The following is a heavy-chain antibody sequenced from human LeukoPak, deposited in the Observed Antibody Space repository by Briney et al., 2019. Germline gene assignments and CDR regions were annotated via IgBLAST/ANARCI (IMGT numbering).Heavy chain of an antibody. CDR3: VRRTRVAMPNALDLISDF. CDR1: GDSFSGHY. D-gene: IGHD2-2*01. J-gene: IGHJ4*02. CDR2: ITDGGRT. V-gene: IGHV4-34*01. Sequence: PSETLSLTCAVYGDSFSGHYWSWIRQPPGKGLEWIGEITDGGRTSYSPSLKSRATISIVPSQSQFSLQLDSVTAADTAIYSCVRRTRVAMPNALDLISDFWGQGTLVTVSS.